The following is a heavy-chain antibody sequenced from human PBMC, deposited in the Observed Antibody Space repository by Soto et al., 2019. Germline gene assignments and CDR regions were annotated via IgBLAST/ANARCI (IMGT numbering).Heavy chain of an antibody. D-gene: IGHD3-3*01. Sequence: ASVKVSCKASGYTFTSYGISWVRQAPGQGLEWMGWISAYNGNTNYAQKLQGRVTMTTDTSTSTAYMELRSLRSDDTAVYYCARTSDPGNYDFWSRYAFAYYYYYGMAVWRQGTTVTVSS. J-gene: IGHJ6*02. CDR3: ARTSDPGNYDFWSRYAFAYYYYYGMAV. CDR2: ISAYNGNT. V-gene: IGHV1-18*01. CDR1: GYTFTSYG.